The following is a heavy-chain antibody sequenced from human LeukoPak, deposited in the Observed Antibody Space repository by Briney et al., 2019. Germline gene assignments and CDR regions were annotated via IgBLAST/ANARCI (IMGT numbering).Heavy chain of an antibody. Sequence: GGSLRLSCTASGFNFSYYTMNWVCQAPGKGLEWVSSISRSGDYIYYTDSVKGRFTMSRDNAKNSLYLQMNSLRAEDTAVYYCARDRGIDYWGQGTLVTVSS. CDR3: ARDRGIDY. CDR1: GFNFSYYT. D-gene: IGHD3-10*01. CDR2: ISRSGDYI. J-gene: IGHJ4*02. V-gene: IGHV3-21*01.